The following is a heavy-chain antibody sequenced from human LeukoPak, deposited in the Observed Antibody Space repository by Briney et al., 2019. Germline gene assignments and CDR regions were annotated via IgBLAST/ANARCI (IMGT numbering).Heavy chain of an antibody. V-gene: IGHV3-21*01. D-gene: IGHD6-19*01. Sequence: GGSLRLSCAASGFTFSSYGMNWVRQAPGKGLEWVSSISSSSSYIYYADSVKGRFTISRDNAKNSLYLQMNSLRAEDTAVYYCASDRQWLVRGENYWGQGTLVTVSS. CDR2: ISSSSSYI. J-gene: IGHJ4*02. CDR1: GFTFSSYG. CDR3: ASDRQWLVRGENY.